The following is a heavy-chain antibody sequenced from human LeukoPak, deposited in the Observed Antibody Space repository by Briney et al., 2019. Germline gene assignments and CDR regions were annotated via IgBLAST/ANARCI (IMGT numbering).Heavy chain of an antibody. Sequence: GGSLRLSCAASGFTFSSYDMHWVRQATGKGLEWVSAIGTAGDTYYPGSVKGRFTISRENAKNSLYLQMNSLRAGDTAVYYCARSSYDSSGYQRFDYWGQGTLVTVSS. V-gene: IGHV3-13*01. J-gene: IGHJ4*02. D-gene: IGHD3-22*01. CDR3: ARSSYDSSGYQRFDY. CDR1: GFTFSSYD. CDR2: IGTAGDT.